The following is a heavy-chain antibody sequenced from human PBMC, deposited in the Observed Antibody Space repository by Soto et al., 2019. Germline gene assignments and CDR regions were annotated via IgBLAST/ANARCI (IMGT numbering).Heavy chain of an antibody. V-gene: IGHV4-31*03. CDR3: ARGPGLYCSGGSCSVFDY. Sequence: SETLSLTCTVSGGSVSSSSYYWGWVRQPPGKGLEWIGYIYYSGSTYYNPSLKSRVTISVDTSKNQFSLKLSSVTAADTAVYYCARGPGLYCSGGSCSVFDYWGQGTLVTVSS. CDR1: GGSVSSSSYY. D-gene: IGHD2-15*01. J-gene: IGHJ4*02. CDR2: IYYSGST.